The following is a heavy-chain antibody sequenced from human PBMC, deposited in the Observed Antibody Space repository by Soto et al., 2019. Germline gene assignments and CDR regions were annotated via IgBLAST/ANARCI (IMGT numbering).Heavy chain of an antibody. Sequence: QVQLVQSGAEVKKPGASVKISCKASGYTFTTYYLHWVRQAPGQGLEWMGIINPDTGSTSSAQNFRGRVSVTRDTSTSTVYMELYSLSSEDTAVYYSARDPNFSLTFHYYGMDVWGQGTTVTVSS. CDR1: GYTFTTYY. CDR2: INPDTGST. V-gene: IGHV1-46*01. J-gene: IGHJ6*02. CDR3: ARDPNFSLTFHYYGMDV.